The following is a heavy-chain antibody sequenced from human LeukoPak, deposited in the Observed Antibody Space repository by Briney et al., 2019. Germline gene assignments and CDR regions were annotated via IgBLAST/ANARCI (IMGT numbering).Heavy chain of an antibody. V-gene: IGHV1-24*01. CDR3: ATVSYYYGSGSHLFDY. CDR1: GYTLTELS. Sequence: GASVKVSCKVSGYTLTELSMHWVRQAPGKGLEWMGGFDPEDGETIYAQKFQGRVTMTEDTSTDTAYMELSSLRSEDTAVYYCATVSYYYGSGSHLFDYWGQGTLVTVSS. J-gene: IGHJ4*02. CDR2: FDPEDGET. D-gene: IGHD3-10*01.